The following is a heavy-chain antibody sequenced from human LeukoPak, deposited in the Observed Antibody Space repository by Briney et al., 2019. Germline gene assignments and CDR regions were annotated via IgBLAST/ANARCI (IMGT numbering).Heavy chain of an antibody. V-gene: IGHV3-11*04. J-gene: IGHJ4*02. CDR3: ARDSSSSAGYFDY. CDR2: ISSSGSTI. Sequence: GGSLRLSCAASGFTFSDYYMSWIRQAPGKGLEWVSYISSSGSTIYYADSVKGRFTISRDNSKNTLYLQMNRLRAEDTAVYYCARDSSSSAGYFDYWGQGTLVTVSS. D-gene: IGHD6-6*01. CDR1: GFTFSDYY.